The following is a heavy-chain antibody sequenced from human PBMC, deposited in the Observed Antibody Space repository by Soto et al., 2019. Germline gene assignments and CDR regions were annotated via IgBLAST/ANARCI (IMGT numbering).Heavy chain of an antibody. CDR2: ITPIFGTA. CDR3: ARGQAAAGTAHAIDI. V-gene: IGHV1-69*13. J-gene: IGHJ3*02. Sequence: GASVKVSCKDSGGTLSSYALGGLRQSPRQGLEWMGGITPIFGTANYAQKFQGRVTITADESTSTAYLELSSLRSEDTAVYYCARGQAAAGTAHAIDIWGQGTMVTVSS. CDR1: GGTLSSYA. D-gene: IGHD6-13*01.